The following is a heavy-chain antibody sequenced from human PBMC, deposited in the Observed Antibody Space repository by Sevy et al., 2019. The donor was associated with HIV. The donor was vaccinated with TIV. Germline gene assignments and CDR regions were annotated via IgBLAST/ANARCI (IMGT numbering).Heavy chain of an antibody. J-gene: IGHJ6*02. D-gene: IGHD2-2*02. CDR2: ISYDGSNK. CDR1: GFTFSSYA. Sequence: GSLRLSCAASGFTFSSYAMHWVRQAPGKGLEWVAVISYDGSNKYYADSVKGRFTISRDNSKNTLYLQMNSLRAEDTAVYYCARADRCSSTSCYTDYYYGMDVWGQGTTVTVSS. V-gene: IGHV3-30*04. CDR3: ARADRCSSTSCYTDYYYGMDV.